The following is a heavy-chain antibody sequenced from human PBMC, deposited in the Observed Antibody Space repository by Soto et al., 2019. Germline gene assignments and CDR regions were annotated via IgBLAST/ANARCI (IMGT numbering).Heavy chain of an antibody. J-gene: IGHJ6*02. CDR3: ARSEPYGDYVGYYYYGMDV. D-gene: IGHD4-17*01. V-gene: IGHV1-46*01. CDR1: GYTFTNYY. CDR2: INPIGAST. Sequence: ASVKVSCKASGYTFTNYYVHWVRQAPGQGLEWMGLINPIGASTNYAQVFQGRVTMTRDTSTSTVYMELSSLRSEDTAVYYCARSEPYGDYVGYYYYGMDVWGQGTTVTVSS.